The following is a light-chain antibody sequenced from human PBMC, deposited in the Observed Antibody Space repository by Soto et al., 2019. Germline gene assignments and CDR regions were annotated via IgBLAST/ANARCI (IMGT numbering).Light chain of an antibody. CDR1: QSFRGL. Sequence: EVVFTQSPVALSLSPWERATLSCRASQSFRGLLAWYQQKPGQAPRLLIYDAYNRATGIPPRFSGSGSGTEFTLTISSLEPEDAAVYYCQQRSNWPPITFGQGTRLEIK. CDR2: DAY. CDR3: QQRSNWPPIT. V-gene: IGKV3-11*01. J-gene: IGKJ5*01.